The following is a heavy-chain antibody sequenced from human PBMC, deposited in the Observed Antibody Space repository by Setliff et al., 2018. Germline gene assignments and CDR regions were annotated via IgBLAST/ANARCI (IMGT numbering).Heavy chain of an antibody. J-gene: IGHJ5*02. CDR1: GDSISNDTYY. Sequence: PSETLSLTCTVSGDSISNDTYYWSWIRQPAGKGLEWIGEINHSGSTNYNPSLKSRVTISVDTSKNQFSLKLSSVTAADTAVYYCAKESLAINTRWFDPWGQGILVTVSS. V-gene: IGHV4-61*09. D-gene: IGHD3-3*02. CDR3: AKESLAINTRWFDP. CDR2: INHSGST.